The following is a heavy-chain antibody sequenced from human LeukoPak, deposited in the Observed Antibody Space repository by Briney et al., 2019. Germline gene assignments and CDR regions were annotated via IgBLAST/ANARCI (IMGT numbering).Heavy chain of an antibody. V-gene: IGHV1-69*13. J-gene: IGHJ4*02. CDR3: ARGYCINGVCDRGDY. D-gene: IGHD2-8*01. Sequence: ASVKVSCKASGGTFSSYDITWVRQAPGQGLEWMGGIIPIFGTANYAQKLQGRVTITADESTSTAYMELSSLRSEDTAVYYCARGYCINGVCDRGDYWGQGTLVTVSS. CDR2: IIPIFGTA. CDR1: GGTFSSYD.